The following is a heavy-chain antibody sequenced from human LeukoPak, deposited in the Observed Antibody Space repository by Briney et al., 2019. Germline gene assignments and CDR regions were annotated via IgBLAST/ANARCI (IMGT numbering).Heavy chain of an antibody. J-gene: IGHJ4*02. Sequence: GESLKISCAASGFTFSDYYMSWIRQAPGKGLEWVSYISSSSSYTNYADSVKGRFTISRDNAKNSLYLQMNSLRAEDTAVYYCAREWIPYSRDDYWGQGTLVTVSS. D-gene: IGHD6-13*01. CDR1: GFTFSDYY. V-gene: IGHV3-11*06. CDR2: ISSSSSYT. CDR3: AREWIPYSRDDY.